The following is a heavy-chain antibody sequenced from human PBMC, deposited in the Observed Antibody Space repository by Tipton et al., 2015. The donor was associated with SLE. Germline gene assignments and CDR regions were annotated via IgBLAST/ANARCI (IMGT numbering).Heavy chain of an antibody. CDR2: INEDGSEQ. V-gene: IGHV3-7*01. CDR3: AREFQGRFYVNGAFDV. D-gene: IGHD1-26*01. J-gene: IGHJ3*01. CDR1: RLTFSSNW. Sequence: SPRLSCSVSRLTFSSNWMSWVRQVPGKGLEWVAHINEDGSEQFYVDSVKGRFTIHRDNAKNSLFLQMNSLRAEDTAVYYCAREFQGRFYVNGAFDVWGQGTMVTVSS.